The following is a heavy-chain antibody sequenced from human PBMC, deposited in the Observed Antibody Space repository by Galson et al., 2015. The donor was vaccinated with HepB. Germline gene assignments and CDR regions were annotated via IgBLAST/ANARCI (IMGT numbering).Heavy chain of an antibody. V-gene: IGHV1-69*13. CDR3: ASGEYTIFGVVGGYYYGMDV. CDR2: IIPIFGTA. Sequence: SVKVSCKASGGTFSSYAISWVRQAPGQGLEWMGGIIPIFGTANYAQKFQGRVTITADESTSTAYMELSSLRSEDTAVYYCASGEYTIFGVVGGYYYGMDVWGQGTTVTVSS. CDR1: GGTFSSYA. J-gene: IGHJ6*02. D-gene: IGHD3-3*01.